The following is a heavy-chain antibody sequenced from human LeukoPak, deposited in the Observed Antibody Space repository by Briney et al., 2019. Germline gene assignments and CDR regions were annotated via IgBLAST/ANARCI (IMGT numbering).Heavy chain of an antibody. CDR3: ARQATGYYLYYYYYMDV. CDR2: INHSGST. J-gene: IGHJ6*03. CDR1: GGSFSGYY. Sequence: SETLSLTCAVYGGSFSGYYWSWIRQPPGKGLEWIGGINHSGSTNYNPSLKSRVTISVDTSKNQFSLKLSSVTAADTAVYYCARQATGYYLYYYYYMDVWGKGTTVTISS. V-gene: IGHV4-34*01. D-gene: IGHD3-9*01.